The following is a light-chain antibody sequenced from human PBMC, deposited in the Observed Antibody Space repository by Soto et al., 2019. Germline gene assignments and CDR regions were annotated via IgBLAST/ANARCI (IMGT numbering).Light chain of an antibody. CDR2: GAS. Sequence: EIVLTQSPGTLSWSPGEKATLSCRASQSVSSNYLAWYQQKPGQAPRPLIYGASSRAIGIPDRFSGSGSGTDFTLTISRLEPEDFAVYYCQQYGSLPWTFGQGTKVEIK. CDR3: QQYGSLPWT. J-gene: IGKJ1*01. CDR1: QSVSSNY. V-gene: IGKV3-20*01.